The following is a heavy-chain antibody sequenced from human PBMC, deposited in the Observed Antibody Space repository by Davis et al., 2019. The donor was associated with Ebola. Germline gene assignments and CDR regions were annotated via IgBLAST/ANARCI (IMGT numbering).Heavy chain of an antibody. CDR3: AKEDIVATIWYYFDY. J-gene: IGHJ4*02. V-gene: IGHV3-53*04. CDR2: IYSGGST. D-gene: IGHD5-12*01. Sequence: GESLKISCAASGFTVSSNYMSWVRQAPGKGLEWVSVIYSGGSTYYADSVKGRFTISRHNSKNTLFLQMNSLRAEDTAVYYCAKEDIVATIWYYFDYWGQGTLVTVSS. CDR1: GFTVSSNY.